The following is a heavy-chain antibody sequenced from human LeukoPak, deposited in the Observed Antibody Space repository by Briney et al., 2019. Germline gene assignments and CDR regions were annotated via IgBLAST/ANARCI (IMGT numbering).Heavy chain of an antibody. J-gene: IGHJ4*02. Sequence: GGSLRLSCAASGFIFSSYWMSWVRQAPGKGLEWVANIKQDGSEKYYVDSVKGRFTISRDNAKNSLFLQMNGLRAEDTAVYYCARSAYYYDNFCGQGTLVTVSS. V-gene: IGHV3-7*01. CDR1: GFIFSSYW. CDR3: ARSAYYYDNF. D-gene: IGHD3-22*01. CDR2: IKQDGSEK.